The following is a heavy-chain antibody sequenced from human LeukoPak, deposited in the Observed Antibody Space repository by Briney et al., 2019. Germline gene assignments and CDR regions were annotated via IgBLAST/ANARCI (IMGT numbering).Heavy chain of an antibody. J-gene: IGHJ4*02. Sequence: SETLSLTCTVSGGSISSSSYYWGWIRQPPGKGLEWIGSIYYSGSTYYNPSLKSRVTISVDTSKNQFSLKLSSVTAADTAVYYCARVWGNWNDGYLFDYWGQGTLVTVSS. D-gene: IGHD1-1*01. CDR3: ARVWGNWNDGYLFDY. V-gene: IGHV4-39*07. CDR2: IYYSGST. CDR1: GGSISSSSYY.